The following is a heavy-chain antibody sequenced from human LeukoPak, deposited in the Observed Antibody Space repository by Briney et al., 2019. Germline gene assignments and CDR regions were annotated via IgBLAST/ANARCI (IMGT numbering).Heavy chain of an antibody. V-gene: IGHV3-7*01. J-gene: IGHJ3*02. CDR1: RFTFSFSW. Sequence: GGSLRLSCAASRFTFSFSWMSWVRQAPGKGLEWVANIKEDGSEKYYVDSVKGRFSISRDNAKNSVYLQMNSLRAEDTALYYCARLIVGAQAAFDIWGQGTKVTVSS. CDR3: ARLIVGAQAAFDI. CDR2: IKEDGSEK. D-gene: IGHD1-26*01.